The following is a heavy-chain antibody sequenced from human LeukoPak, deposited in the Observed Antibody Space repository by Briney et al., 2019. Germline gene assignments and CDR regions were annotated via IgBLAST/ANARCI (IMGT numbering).Heavy chain of an antibody. CDR2: IDPNSGGT. J-gene: IGHJ4*02. CDR3: ARDKSIGWERYPPDY. D-gene: IGHD1-26*01. V-gene: IGHV1-2*02. CDR1: GYTFIGYG. Sequence: GASVKVSCKPSGYTFIGYGIYWVRQAPGQGLEWMGRIDPNSGGTDYAQKFQDRINVTGDTSINTVYMELSRLRSDDTAVYYCARDKSIGWERYPPDYWGQGTLVTVSS.